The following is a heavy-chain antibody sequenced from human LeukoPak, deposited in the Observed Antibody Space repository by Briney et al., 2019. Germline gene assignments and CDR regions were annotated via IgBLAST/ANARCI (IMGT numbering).Heavy chain of an antibody. Sequence: GGSLRLSCAASGFTLDDHGMSWVRQVPGKGLEWVSGISWNGGSTGYADSVKGRFTISRDNAKNSLYLQMNSLRAEDTALYYCAGGDRNGWYFDYWGQGTLVTVSS. CDR2: ISWNGGST. V-gene: IGHV3-20*04. CDR1: GFTLDDHG. D-gene: IGHD6-19*01. J-gene: IGHJ4*02. CDR3: AGGDRNGWYFDY.